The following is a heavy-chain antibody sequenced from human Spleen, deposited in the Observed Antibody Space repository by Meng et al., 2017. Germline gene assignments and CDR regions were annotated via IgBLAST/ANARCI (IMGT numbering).Heavy chain of an antibody. Sequence: GESLKISCVASGFPFTSYAMHWVRQAPGKGLDWVAVISSDGNTKYYADSVRGRLTISRDNSKNTVYLEMNSLRSEDTAVYYCARDRYSSTWGFFDHWGQGNLVTVSS. J-gene: IGHJ4*02. D-gene: IGHD6-13*01. CDR1: GFPFTSYA. V-gene: IGHV3-30*01. CDR2: ISSDGNTK. CDR3: ARDRYSSTWGFFDH.